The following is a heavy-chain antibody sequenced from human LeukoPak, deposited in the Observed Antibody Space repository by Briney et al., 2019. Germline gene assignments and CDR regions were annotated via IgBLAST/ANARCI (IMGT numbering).Heavy chain of an antibody. Sequence: GGSLRLSCAASGFTFSSYSMNWVRQAPGKGLEWVSSIKSSSSYIYYADSVKGRFTISRDNAKNSLYLQMNSLRAEDTAVYYCAKDFRGMVRGVIYGYWGQGTLVTVSS. J-gene: IGHJ4*02. CDR2: IKSSSSYI. CDR1: GFTFSSYS. CDR3: AKDFRGMVRGVIYGY. V-gene: IGHV3-21*04. D-gene: IGHD3-10*01.